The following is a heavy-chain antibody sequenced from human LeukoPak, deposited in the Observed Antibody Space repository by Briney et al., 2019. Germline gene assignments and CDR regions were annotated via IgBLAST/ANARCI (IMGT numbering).Heavy chain of an antibody. D-gene: IGHD6-19*01. CDR1: GDSVSSNSAA. V-gene: IGHV6-1*01. CDR2: TYYRSKWYN. J-gene: IGHJ5*02. CDR3: ATMAVAGTGYNWLDP. Sequence: SQTLSLTCAISGDSVSSNSAAWNWIRQSPSRGLEWLGRTYYRSKWYNDYAVSVKSRITINPDTSKNQFSLQLNSVTAADTAVYYCATMAVAGTGYNWLDPWGQGTLVTVSS.